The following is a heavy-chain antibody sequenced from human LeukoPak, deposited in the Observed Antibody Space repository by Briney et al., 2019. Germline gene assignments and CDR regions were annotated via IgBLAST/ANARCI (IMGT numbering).Heavy chain of an antibody. V-gene: IGHV3-23*01. Sequence: TGGSLRLSCAVSGITLSNSAMSWVRQAPGKGLEWVSAISRSGDRTFYADSVKGRFTISRDSSIDTLFLQMNSLRAEDTAVYFCAKELRPNDYWGQGTLVTVSS. CDR3: AKELRPNDY. CDR1: GITLSNSA. CDR2: ISRSGDRT. D-gene: IGHD2-15*01. J-gene: IGHJ4*02.